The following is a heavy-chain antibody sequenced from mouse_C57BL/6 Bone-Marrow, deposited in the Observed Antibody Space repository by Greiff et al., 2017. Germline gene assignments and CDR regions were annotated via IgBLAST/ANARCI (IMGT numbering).Heavy chain of an antibody. D-gene: IGHD1-1*01. CDR1: GYTFTSYW. CDR2: IDPSDSYT. Sequence: QVQLKQPGAELVRPGTSVTLSCKASGYTFTSYWMHWVKQRPGQGLEWIGVIDPSDSYTNYNQKFKGKATLTVDTSSSTAYMQLSSLTSEDSAVYYCARWEYYGSSYGFAYWGQGTLVTVSA. CDR3: ARWEYYGSSYGFAY. V-gene: IGHV1-59*01. J-gene: IGHJ3*01.